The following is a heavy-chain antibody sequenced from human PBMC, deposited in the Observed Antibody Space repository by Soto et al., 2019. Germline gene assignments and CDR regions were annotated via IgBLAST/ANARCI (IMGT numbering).Heavy chain of an antibody. J-gene: IGHJ5*02. CDR2: IIPILGIA. CDR1: GGTFSSYT. Sequence: QVQLVQSGAEVKKPGSSVKVSCKASGGTFSSYTISWVRQAPGQGLEWMGRIIPILGIANDAQKFQGRVTITADKSTSTAYMELSSLRSEDTAVYYCARDPGPMVRGVTARDWFDPWGQGTLVTVSS. V-gene: IGHV1-69*08. D-gene: IGHD3-10*01. CDR3: ARDPGPMVRGVTARDWFDP.